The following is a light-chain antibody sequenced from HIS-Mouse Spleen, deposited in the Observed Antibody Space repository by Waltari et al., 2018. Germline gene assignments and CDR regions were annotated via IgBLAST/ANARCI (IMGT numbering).Light chain of an antibody. V-gene: IGLV3-10*01. CDR2: EDS. J-gene: IGLJ2*01. CDR1: ALPKKH. Sequence: SYELTQPPSVSVSPGQTARITCSGEALPKKHPYWYQQKSGQAPVLVIYEDSKRPSGITERFSGSSSGTMATLTISGAQVEDEADYYCYSTDSSGNHRVFGGGTKLTVL. CDR3: YSTDSSGNHRV.